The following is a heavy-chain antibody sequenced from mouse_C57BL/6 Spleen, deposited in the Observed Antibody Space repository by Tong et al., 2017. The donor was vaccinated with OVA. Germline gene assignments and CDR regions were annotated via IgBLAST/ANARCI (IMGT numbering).Heavy chain of an antibody. CDR2: IYPGNSDT. V-gene: IGHV1-5*01. D-gene: IGHD2-1*01. Sequence: EGQLKESGTVLSRPGASVKMSCKTSGYTFTSYWMHWVKQRPGQGLEWIGAIYPGNSDTSYNQKFKGKAKLTADKSSSTVYMELSRLTSEDSAVYFCARHEKGIYYGTHLDYWGKGTTLSFYS. CDR3: ARHEKGIYYGTHLDY. CDR1: GYTFTSYW. J-gene: IGHJ2*01.